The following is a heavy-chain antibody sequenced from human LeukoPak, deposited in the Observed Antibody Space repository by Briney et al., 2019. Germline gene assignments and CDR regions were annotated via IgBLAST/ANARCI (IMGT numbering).Heavy chain of an antibody. D-gene: IGHD3-16*01. CDR3: ARDIWNLRLIYY. CDR1: GYTFTDYY. J-gene: IGHJ4*02. CDR2: VNPNSGAT. V-gene: IGHV1-2*02. Sequence: ASVKVSCKASGYTFTDYYLHWVRRAPGQGLEWMGWVNPNSGATKYAQNFQGRVTMTGDTSISTGYMELSGLTSDDTAVYYCARDIWNLRLIYYWGQGTLVTVSS.